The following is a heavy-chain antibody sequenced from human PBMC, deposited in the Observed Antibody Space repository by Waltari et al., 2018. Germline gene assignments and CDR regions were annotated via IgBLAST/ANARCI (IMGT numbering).Heavy chain of an antibody. CDR1: GGFISSYY. J-gene: IGHJ6*02. CDR3: ARGILSGGYYYGLDV. CDR2: IHNSGIT. Sequence: QVQLQESGPGLVKPSETLSLTCTVSGGFISSYYWSWIRQPPGKGLEWIGYIHNSGITNYNPSLKSRVAISVDTSKNQFSLKINSVTAADTAVYYCARGILSGGYYYGLDVWGQGTTVTVSS. D-gene: IGHD3-3*01. V-gene: IGHV4-4*09.